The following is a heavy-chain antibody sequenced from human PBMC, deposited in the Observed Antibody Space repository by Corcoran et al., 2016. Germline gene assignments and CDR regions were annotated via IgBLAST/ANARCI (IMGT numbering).Heavy chain of an antibody. CDR1: GDSVSSSGAA. V-gene: IGHV6-1*01. J-gene: IGHJ4*02. Sequence: QIQLQQSGPGLVKPSQTLSLTCTISGDSVSSSGAAWNWIRQSPSRGLEWLGRTYYRSKWYSDYAVSVKSRITINPDTSKNQFTLQLNSVTPEDTAVYDCVSWYGGPFDCWGQGILVTVSS. D-gene: IGHD3-10*01. CDR2: TYYRSKWYS. CDR3: VSWYGGPFDC.